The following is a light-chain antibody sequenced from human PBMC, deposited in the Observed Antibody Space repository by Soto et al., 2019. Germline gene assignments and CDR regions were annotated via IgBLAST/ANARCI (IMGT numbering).Light chain of an antibody. CDR2: DAS. J-gene: IGKJ4*01. CDR1: QSISTY. Sequence: EIVLTQSPATLSLSPGESATLSCRASQSISTYLAWYQQKPGQAPRLLISDASKRATGVPARFSGSGSGTDFTLTISTVEPDDFVVYYCRQYGRSLASAIGGGTKVEIK. V-gene: IGKV3-11*01. CDR3: RQYGRSLASA.